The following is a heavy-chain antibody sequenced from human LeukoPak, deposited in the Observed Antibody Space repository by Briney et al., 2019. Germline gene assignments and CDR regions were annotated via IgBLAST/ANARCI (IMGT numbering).Heavy chain of an antibody. Sequence: GESLKISCKGSGYPFATYWIGWVRQVPGKGLEWVGIIYPGDSDTRYSPSFQGQVTISADKSITTAYLQWSSLKASDTTMYYCARHVVPYSSGLTGFDYWGQGTLVTVSS. J-gene: IGHJ4*02. D-gene: IGHD6-19*01. V-gene: IGHV5-51*01. CDR3: ARHVVPYSSGLTGFDY. CDR2: IYPGDSDT. CDR1: GYPFATYW.